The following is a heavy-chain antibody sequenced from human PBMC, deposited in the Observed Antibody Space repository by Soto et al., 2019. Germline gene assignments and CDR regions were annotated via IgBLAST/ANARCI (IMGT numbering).Heavy chain of an antibody. CDR1: GGSISSGGYY. D-gene: IGHD3-16*01. CDR3: ARVGVINWFDP. V-gene: IGHV4-31*03. J-gene: IGHJ5*02. CDR2: IYYSGST. Sequence: QVQLQESGPGLVKPSQTLSLTCTVSGGSISSGGYYWSWIRQHPGKGLEWIGYIYYSGSTYYNPSPESRVTISVDTSKNHYSLKLSSVTAADTAVYYCARVGVINWFDPWGQGTRVTVSS.